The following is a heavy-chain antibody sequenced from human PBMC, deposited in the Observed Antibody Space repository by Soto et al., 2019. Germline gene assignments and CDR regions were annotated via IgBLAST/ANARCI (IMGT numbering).Heavy chain of an antibody. CDR2: INHSGST. D-gene: IGHD6-13*01. CDR3: ARGIVRAAAGSRFDP. V-gene: IGHV4-34*01. CDR1: GGSFSGYY. Sequence: LETLSLTCAVYGGSFSGYYWSWIRQPPGKGLEWIGEINHSGSTNYNPSLKSRVTISVDTSKNQFSLKLSSVTAADTAVYYCARGIVRAAAGSRFDPWGQGTLVTVSS. J-gene: IGHJ5*02.